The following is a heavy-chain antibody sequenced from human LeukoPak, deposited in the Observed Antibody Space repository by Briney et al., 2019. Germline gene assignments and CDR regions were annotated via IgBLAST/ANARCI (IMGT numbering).Heavy chain of an antibody. V-gene: IGHV4-59*12. CDR3: ARDYGDHRVDY. D-gene: IGHD4-17*01. J-gene: IGHJ4*02. Sequence: SETLSLTCTVSGGSISSYYWSWIRQPPGKGLEWIGYIYYSGGTYYNPSLESRVTISVDTSKNQFSLKLSSVTAADTAVYYCARDYGDHRVDYWGQGTLVTVSS. CDR1: GGSISSYY. CDR2: IYYSGGT.